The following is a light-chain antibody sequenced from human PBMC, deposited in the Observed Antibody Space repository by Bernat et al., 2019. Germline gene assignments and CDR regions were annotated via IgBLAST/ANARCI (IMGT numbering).Light chain of an antibody. Sequence: DIQMTQSPSSLSASIGDRVTITCRASQSITNYLNWYQQKPGKAPNLLIYAASSLQSGVPSRFSGSGSATYFTLTISSLQPEDFVTYYCQQTYSAPPWTFGQGTKVEIK. V-gene: IGKV1-39*01. CDR1: QSITNY. J-gene: IGKJ1*01. CDR3: QQTYSAPPWT. CDR2: AAS.